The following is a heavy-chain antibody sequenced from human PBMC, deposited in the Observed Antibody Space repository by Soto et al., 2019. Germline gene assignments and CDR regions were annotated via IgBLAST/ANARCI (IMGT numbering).Heavy chain of an antibody. V-gene: IGHV4-34*01. Sequence: NPSETLSLTCAVYGRSFSGYYWSWIRQPPGKGLEWIGEINHSGSTNYNPSLKSRVTISVDTSKNQFSLKLSSVTAADTAVYYCARGQGSSSSVYYYYGMDVWGQGTTVTVSS. CDR3: ARGQGSSSSVYYYYGMDV. J-gene: IGHJ6*02. CDR2: INHSGST. CDR1: GRSFSGYY. D-gene: IGHD6-6*01.